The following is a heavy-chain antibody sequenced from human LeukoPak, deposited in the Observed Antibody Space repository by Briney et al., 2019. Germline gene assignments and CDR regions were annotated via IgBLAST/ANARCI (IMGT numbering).Heavy chain of an antibody. J-gene: IGHJ6*02. V-gene: IGHV3-48*04. CDR2: ISSSSSSI. CDR1: GFIFSSYS. CDR3: ARRDGMDV. Sequence: GGSLRLSCAASGFIFSSYSMNWVRQAPGKGLEWVSYISSSSSSIYYADSVRGRFTISRDNAKNSLYLQMNSLRAEDTAVYYCARRDGMDVWGQGTTVTVSS.